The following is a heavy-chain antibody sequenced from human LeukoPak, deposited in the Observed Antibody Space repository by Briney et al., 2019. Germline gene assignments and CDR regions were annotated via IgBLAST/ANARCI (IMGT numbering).Heavy chain of an antibody. CDR1: GGTFSSYA. V-gene: IGHV1-69*05. Sequence: ASVKVSCKASGGTFSSYAISWVRQAPGQGLEWMGGIIPIFGTANYAQKFQGRVTMTRDTSTSTVYMELSSLRSEDTAVYYCARDCPYGSGSFNDAFDIWGQGTMVTVSS. D-gene: IGHD3-10*01. J-gene: IGHJ3*02. CDR3: ARDCPYGSGSFNDAFDI. CDR2: IIPIFGTA.